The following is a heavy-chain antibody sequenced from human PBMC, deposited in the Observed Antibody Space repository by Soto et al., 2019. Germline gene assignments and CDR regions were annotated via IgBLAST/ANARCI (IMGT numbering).Heavy chain of an antibody. V-gene: IGHV3-11*04. CDR3: ARDRSYDYIWGSYRSGNWFDP. CDR2: ISNNGCAI. Sequence: PGGSLRLSCAASGFTFSDYYMSWIRQAPGKGLEWVSNISNNGCAIYYVDFVKGRFTISRDNAKNSLYLQMNSLRAEDTAVYYCARDRSYDYIWGSYRSGNWFDPWGQGTLVTVSS. J-gene: IGHJ5*02. D-gene: IGHD3-16*02. CDR1: GFTFSDYY.